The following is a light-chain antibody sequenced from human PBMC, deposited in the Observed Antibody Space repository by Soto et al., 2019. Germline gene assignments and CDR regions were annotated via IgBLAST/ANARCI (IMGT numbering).Light chain of an antibody. V-gene: IGKV3-20*01. CDR1: PRGSSNY. CDR3: QQCESTPRT. J-gene: IGKJ1*01. Sequence: VVLLSPGTLTLYIQVSDTFSSMARPRGSSNYLAWYQQKPGQAPRLLIYGAFKMATGVPYRFSGSGSGTDFTLTISRLEPEDFAMYCCQQCESTPRTFGQGTKVDIK. CDR2: GAF.